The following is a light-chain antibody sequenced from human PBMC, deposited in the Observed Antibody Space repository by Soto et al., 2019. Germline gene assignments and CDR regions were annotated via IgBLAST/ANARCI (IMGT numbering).Light chain of an antibody. J-gene: IGKJ1*01. CDR1: QSISSW. CDR2: DAS. Sequence: DIQMTQSPSTLSAFVGDRVHHTCRASQSISSWLAWYQQKPGKAPKLLIYDASSLESGVPSRFSGSGSGTEFTLTISSLQPDDFATYYCQQLGTFGQGTKVDIK. V-gene: IGKV1-5*01. CDR3: QQLGT.